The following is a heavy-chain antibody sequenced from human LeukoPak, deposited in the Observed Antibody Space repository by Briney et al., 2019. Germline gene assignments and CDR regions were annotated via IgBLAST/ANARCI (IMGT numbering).Heavy chain of an antibody. CDR1: GFTFDDYA. Sequence: GGSLRLSCAASGFTFDDYAMHWVRQAPGKGLEWVAVISYDGSNKYYADSVKGRFTISRDNSKNTLYLQMNSLRAEDTAVYYCARDGGSYDGDYWGQGTLVTVSS. D-gene: IGHD1-26*01. V-gene: IGHV3-30*01. CDR3: ARDGGSYDGDY. J-gene: IGHJ4*02. CDR2: ISYDGSNK.